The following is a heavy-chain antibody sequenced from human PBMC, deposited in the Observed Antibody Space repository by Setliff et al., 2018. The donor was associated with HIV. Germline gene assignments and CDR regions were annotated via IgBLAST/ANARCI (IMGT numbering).Heavy chain of an antibody. D-gene: IGHD3-3*01. V-gene: IGHV3-33*06. CDR2: IWYDGSNK. Sequence: PGGSLRLSCAASGFTFSNYGMHWVRQAPGKGLEWVALIWYDGSNKYYADSVKGRFTISRDNSKNTLYLQMNSLRTEDTAVYYCAKEGYTIFGVVSRGYYFDYWGQGTLVTVSS. CDR1: GFTFSNYG. J-gene: IGHJ4*02. CDR3: AKEGYTIFGVVSRGYYFDY.